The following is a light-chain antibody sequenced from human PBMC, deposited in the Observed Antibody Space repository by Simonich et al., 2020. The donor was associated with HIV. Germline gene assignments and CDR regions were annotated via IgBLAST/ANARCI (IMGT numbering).Light chain of an antibody. Sequence: DIVMTQSPDSLAVSLGERATINCKSSKSVFYSSNNKSYLAWYQPKPGQPPKLIMYWASTRESGVPDRFSGSVSGTDFTLTISSLQAEDVAVYYCQQYYSTRTFGQGTKVEIK. CDR3: QQYYSTRT. CDR1: KSVFYSSNNKSY. J-gene: IGKJ1*01. V-gene: IGKV4-1*01. CDR2: WAS.